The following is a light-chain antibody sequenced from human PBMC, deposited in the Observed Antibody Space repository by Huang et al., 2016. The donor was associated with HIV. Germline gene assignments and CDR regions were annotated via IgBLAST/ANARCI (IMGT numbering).Light chain of an antibody. J-gene: IGKJ4*01. CDR1: QHISGY. Sequence: EIVLTQSPATLSLSPGERATLSCRASQHISGYLAWYQQKPGQAPRLLIYEASIRATGIPVRVSGSGSGTDFTFSISSLEPEDFAFYYCQQRAGWPITFGGGTKVEIK. CDR2: EAS. CDR3: QQRAGWPIT. V-gene: IGKV3-11*01.